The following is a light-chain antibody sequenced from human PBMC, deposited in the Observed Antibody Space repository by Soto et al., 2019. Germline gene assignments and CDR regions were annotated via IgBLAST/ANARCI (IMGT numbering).Light chain of an antibody. J-gene: IGKJ3*01. Sequence: DIVMTQSPDSLAVSLGERATINCKSSQSVLYSSNNKNYLAWYQQKPGQPPKLLIYWASTRESGVPDRFSGSGSGTDFTLTISSLQAEDVAVYYCQQHYSTLGTFGPGTKVDIK. V-gene: IGKV4-1*01. CDR3: QQHYSTLGT. CDR1: QSVLYSSNNKNY. CDR2: WAS.